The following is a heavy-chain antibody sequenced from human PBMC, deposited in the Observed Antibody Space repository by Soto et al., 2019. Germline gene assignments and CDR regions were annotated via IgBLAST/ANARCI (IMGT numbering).Heavy chain of an antibody. CDR2: IIPIFGTA. CDR3: AREGDYVGYFDY. Sequence: ASVKVSCKASGGTFSSYAISWVRQAPGQGLEWMGGIIPIFGTANYAQKFQGRVTITADESTSTAYMELSSLRSEDTAVYYCAREGDYVGYFDYWGQGTLVTVSS. CDR1: GGTFSSYA. V-gene: IGHV1-69*13. J-gene: IGHJ4*02. D-gene: IGHD4-17*01.